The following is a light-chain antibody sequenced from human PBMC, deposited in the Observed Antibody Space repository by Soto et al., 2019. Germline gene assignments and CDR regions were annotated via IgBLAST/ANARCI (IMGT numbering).Light chain of an antibody. CDR1: QSVSSY. Sequence: EIDLTHSPATLSLSPGERATLSCRASQSVSSYLAWYQQKPGQAPRLLIYDASNRATGIPARFSGSGSGTDFTLTISSLEPEDFAVYYCQQRSNWPLTFGGGTKVDIK. V-gene: IGKV3-11*01. CDR3: QQRSNWPLT. CDR2: DAS. J-gene: IGKJ4*01.